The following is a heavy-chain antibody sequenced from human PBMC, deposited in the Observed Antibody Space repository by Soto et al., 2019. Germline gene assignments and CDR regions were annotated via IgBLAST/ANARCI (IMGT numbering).Heavy chain of an antibody. Sequence: EVQVVESGGGLIQPGGSLRLSCAVSGFSVRANYMSWVRQAPGKGLEWVSVIYDTDTTYYADSVKGRFFISRDISKNILFLQMNSLRAAATAIYYCHGYGYWGQGTLVTVSS. J-gene: IGHJ4*02. CDR1: GFSVRANY. CDR2: IYDTDTT. V-gene: IGHV3-53*01. CDR3: HGYGY. D-gene: IGHD5-18*01.